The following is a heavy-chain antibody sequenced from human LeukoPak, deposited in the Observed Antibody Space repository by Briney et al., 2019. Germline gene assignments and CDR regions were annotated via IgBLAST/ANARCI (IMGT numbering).Heavy chain of an antibody. V-gene: IGHV3-64D*06. CDR1: GFTFSRYA. J-gene: IGHJ4*02. D-gene: IGHD2-8*02. CDR3: VQAGGLDY. CDR2: ISTNGGST. Sequence: GGSLRLSCSASGFTFSRYAMCWVRQAPGKGLEYVSAISTNGGSTYYADSVKGRFTISGDDSKNTLYLQMSSLRLGDTAVYYCVQAGGLDYWGQGTLVTVSS.